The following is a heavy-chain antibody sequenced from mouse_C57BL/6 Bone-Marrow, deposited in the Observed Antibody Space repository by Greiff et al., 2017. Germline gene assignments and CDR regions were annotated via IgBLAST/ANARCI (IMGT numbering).Heavy chain of an antibody. D-gene: IGHD3-1*01. V-gene: IGHV1-4*01. J-gene: IGHJ2*01. CDR3: ARSGTNYFDY. CDR1: GYTFTSYT. CDR2: INPSSGYT. Sequence: QVQLQQSGAELARPGASVKMSCKASGYTFTSYTMHWVKQRPGQGLEWIGYINPSSGYTKYNQKFKDKATLTADKSSRTAYMQLSSLTSEDSAVYYCARSGTNYFDYWGQGTTRRVAS.